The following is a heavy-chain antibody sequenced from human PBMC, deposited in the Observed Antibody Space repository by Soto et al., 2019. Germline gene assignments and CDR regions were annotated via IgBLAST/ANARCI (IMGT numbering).Heavy chain of an antibody. V-gene: IGHV1-3*01. Sequence: QVHLVQSGAEVKKPGASVRLSCKPSGYTLTNYAVHWVRQAAGQSLEWLAWIDPGSGNATYSQKFRDRLPLTRDKSASTFYMDLTSLTSEDPAVYFCTRDLNGGNPFDYWGQGALVTVSS. CDR3: TRDLNGGNPFDY. J-gene: IGHJ4*02. CDR2: IDPGSGNA. D-gene: IGHD2-8*01. CDR1: GYTLTNYA.